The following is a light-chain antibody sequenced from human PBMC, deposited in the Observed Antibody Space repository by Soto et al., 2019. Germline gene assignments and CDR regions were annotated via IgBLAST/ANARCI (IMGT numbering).Light chain of an antibody. CDR2: GAS. Sequence: DIQMTQSPSSLSASVGARITITCQASQDITTYLNRYQQKPGKAPKLLIYGASTLETGVTSRFSGSGSGTDFTFVISSLQPEDLATYYCQQYDTIQYSFGQGTKLEIK. V-gene: IGKV1-33*01. CDR1: QDITTY. CDR3: QQYDTIQYS. J-gene: IGKJ2*03.